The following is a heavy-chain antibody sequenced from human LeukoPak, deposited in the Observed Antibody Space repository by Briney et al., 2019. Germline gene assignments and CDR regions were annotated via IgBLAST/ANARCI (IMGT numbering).Heavy chain of an antibody. V-gene: IGHV1-18*01. CDR1: GYSFISFG. CDR3: ARDYGSGWYARFDL. D-gene: IGHD6-19*01. J-gene: IGHJ5*02. Sequence: GASVKVSCKASGYSFISFGITWVRQAPGQGLEWMGWISAYNGNTNYAQKFQGRLTMTTDTSTSTAYMELRDLISDDTAVYYCARDYGSGWYARFDLWGQGTLVTVSS. CDR2: ISAYNGNT.